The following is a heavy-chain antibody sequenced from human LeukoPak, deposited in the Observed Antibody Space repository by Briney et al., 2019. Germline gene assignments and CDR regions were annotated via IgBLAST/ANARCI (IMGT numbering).Heavy chain of an antibody. CDR3: ARRIAVAGHGDY. CDR1: GFTFSNYA. V-gene: IGHV3-23*01. Sequence: GGSLRLSCAASGFTFSNYAMSWVRQAPGKGLEWVSTVTGSGGSTYYADSVKGRFTISRGNSKSTLYLQMNNLRAEDTAVYYCARRIAVAGHGDYWGQGTLVTVSS. D-gene: IGHD6-19*01. CDR2: VTGSGGST. J-gene: IGHJ4*02.